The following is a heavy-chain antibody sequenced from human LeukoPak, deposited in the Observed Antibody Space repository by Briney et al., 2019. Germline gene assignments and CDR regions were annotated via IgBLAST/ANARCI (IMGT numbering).Heavy chain of an antibody. CDR3: ARDPGYRSSTSCYAYYYYMDV. J-gene: IGHJ6*03. Sequence: ASVKVSCKASGYTFTGYYMNWVRQAPGQGLEWMGWINPNSGGTNYAQKFQGRVTMTRDTSISTAYMELSRLRSDDTAVYYCARDPGYRSSTSCYAYYYYMDVWGKGTTVTVSS. D-gene: IGHD2-2*03. V-gene: IGHV1-2*02. CDR1: GYTFTGYY. CDR2: INPNSGGT.